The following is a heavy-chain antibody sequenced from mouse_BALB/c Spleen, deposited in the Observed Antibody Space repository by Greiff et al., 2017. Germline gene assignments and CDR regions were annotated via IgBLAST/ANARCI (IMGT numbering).Heavy chain of an antibody. CDR2: ISDGGSYT. V-gene: IGHV5-4*02. CDR3: ARDGGSSPPFAY. CDR1: GFTFSDYY. J-gene: IGHJ3*01. D-gene: IGHD1-1*01. Sequence: EVQLVESGGGLVKPGGSLKLSCAASGFTFSDYYMYWVRQTPEKRLEWVATISDGGSYTYYPDSVKGRFTISRDNAKNNLYLQMSSLKSEDTAMYYCARDGGSSPPFAYWGQGTLVTVSA.